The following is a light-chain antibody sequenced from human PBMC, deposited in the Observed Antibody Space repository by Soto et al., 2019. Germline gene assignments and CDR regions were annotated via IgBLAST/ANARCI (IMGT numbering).Light chain of an antibody. CDR3: SSYTSNSTLVV. CDR2: DVS. Sequence: QSVLTQPASVSGSPGQSITISCTGTSSDVGGYNYVSWYQQHPGKAPKLMIYDVSNRPSGVSNRFSGSKSGNTVSLTISGLQAEDEADYYCSSYTSNSTLVVFGGGTKLTVL. V-gene: IGLV2-14*01. CDR1: SSDVGGYNY. J-gene: IGLJ2*01.